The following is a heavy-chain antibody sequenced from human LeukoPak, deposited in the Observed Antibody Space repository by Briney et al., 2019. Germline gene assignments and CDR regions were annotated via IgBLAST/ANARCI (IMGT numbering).Heavy chain of an antibody. V-gene: IGHV1-2*02. CDR2: INPNSGGT. Sequence: ASVKVSCKASGYTFTGYYMHWVRQAPGQGREGMGWINPNSGGTNYAQKLQGRVTMTRDTSISTAYMGLSSLRADDTAVYYCASITMVREGYWGQGTLVTVSS. CDR1: GYTFTGYY. D-gene: IGHD3-10*01. J-gene: IGHJ4*02. CDR3: ASITMVREGY.